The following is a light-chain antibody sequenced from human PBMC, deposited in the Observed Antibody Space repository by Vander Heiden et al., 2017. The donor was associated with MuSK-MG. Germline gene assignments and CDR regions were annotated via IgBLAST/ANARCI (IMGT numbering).Light chain of an antibody. CDR1: QNVRTY. V-gene: IGKV3-15*01. J-gene: IGKJ5*01. Sequence: ETVMTQSPATLSVSPGERVTLSCRASQNVRTYLAWYQQKPGQAPRLLIYGASTRATGIPARFRGSGSGTEFTLTISSLQSEDFAVYYCHQDNNSPRDTFGQGTLLDIK. CDR2: GAS. CDR3: HQDNNSPRDT.